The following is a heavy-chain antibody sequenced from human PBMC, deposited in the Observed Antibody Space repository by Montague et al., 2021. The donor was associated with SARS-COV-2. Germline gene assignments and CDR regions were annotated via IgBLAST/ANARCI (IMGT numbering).Heavy chain of an antibody. CDR3: ARDRGLSGFYGYDPLYFYGMDV. J-gene: IGHJ6*02. D-gene: IGHD5-12*01. V-gene: IGHV4-59*01. CDR1: GASIRDYY. Sequence: SETLSLTCTVSGASIRDYYWSWIRQPPGKGLEWIGYIYESGSTKSNPSLTSRLTMSVDTSRNQFSLTLSSVTTADTAVYYCARDRGLSGFYGYDPLYFYGMDVWGQGTTVIVSS. CDR2: IYESGST.